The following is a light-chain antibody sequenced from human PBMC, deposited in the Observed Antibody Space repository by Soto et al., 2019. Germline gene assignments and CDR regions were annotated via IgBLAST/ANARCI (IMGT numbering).Light chain of an antibody. CDR3: QEYGSAPAWT. J-gene: IGKJ1*01. Sequence: IALTQSPGTLSLSPGERATLSCRASQSVSSNYLAWYQQKPGQAPRLLIYGASSRATGIPDRFSGSGSGTDFTLTISMLEPEDFAVYYCQEYGSAPAWTFGQGNKVEIK. CDR1: QSVSSNY. CDR2: GAS. V-gene: IGKV3-20*01.